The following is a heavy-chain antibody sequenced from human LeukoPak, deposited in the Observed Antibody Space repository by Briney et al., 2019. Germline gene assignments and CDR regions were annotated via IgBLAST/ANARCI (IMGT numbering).Heavy chain of an antibody. V-gene: IGHV1-46*01. D-gene: IGHD5-12*01. J-gene: IGHJ4*02. CDR3: ARPAVSGLDVEWGYYFDF. Sequence: ASVKVSCKASGYTFTSYYMHWVRQAPGQGPEWMGIINPTGGRTSYAQKFQGRVTMTRDMSTSTVYMDLNSLRSEDTAVYYCARPAVSGLDVEWGYYFDFWGQGTL. CDR1: GYTFTSYY. CDR2: INPTGGRT.